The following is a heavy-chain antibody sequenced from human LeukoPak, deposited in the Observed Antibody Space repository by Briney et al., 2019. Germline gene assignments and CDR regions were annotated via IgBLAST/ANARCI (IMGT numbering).Heavy chain of an antibody. V-gene: IGHV3-23*01. CDR1: GFTFSSYD. J-gene: IGHJ5*01. D-gene: IGHD6-13*01. CDR2: INGGGSTT. CDR3: ARESPVAATGRSWFDS. Sequence: PGGSLRLSCAASGFTFSSYDMSWVRQAPGKGLEWVSTINGGGSTTYYPDSVKGRFTISTDNSKNTLYLQMNSLRAEDTALHYCARESPVAATGRSWFDSWGQGTLVTVSS.